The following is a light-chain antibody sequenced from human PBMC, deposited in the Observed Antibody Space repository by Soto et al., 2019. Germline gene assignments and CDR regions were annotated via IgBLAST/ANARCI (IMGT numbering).Light chain of an antibody. CDR2: DTT. V-gene: IGLV7-46*01. J-gene: IGLJ1*01. Sequence: QAVVTQEPSLTVSPGGTVTLTCGSSTGAVTNGHYPYWFQQTPGQAPRTLIYDTTNRHSWTPARFSGSLLGGKAALTLSGAQPEDDAEYYCLLSYNGPYVFGTGPKVTVL. CDR3: LLSYNGPYV. CDR1: TGAVTNGHY.